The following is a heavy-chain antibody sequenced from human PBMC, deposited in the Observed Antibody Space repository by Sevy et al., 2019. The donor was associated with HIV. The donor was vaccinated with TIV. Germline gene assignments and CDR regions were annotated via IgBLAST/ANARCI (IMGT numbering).Heavy chain of an antibody. V-gene: IGHV3-23*01. J-gene: IGHJ3*02. CDR3: AKDRVWELGDAFDI. D-gene: IGHD6-13*01. Sequence: GGSLRLSCAASGFTFSSYAMNWVRQAPGKGLEWVSGLSGSGGSTNYADSVKGRFPISSDNSKNTLYLQMSSLRAEDTAVYYCAKDRVWELGDAFDIWGQGTMVTVSS. CDR1: GFTFSSYA. CDR2: LSGSGGST.